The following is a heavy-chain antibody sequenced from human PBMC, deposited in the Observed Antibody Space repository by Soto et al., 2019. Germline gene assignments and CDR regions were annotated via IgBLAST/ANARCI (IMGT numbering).Heavy chain of an antibody. J-gene: IGHJ1*01. CDR1: GFTFDDYA. D-gene: IGHD6-13*01. CDR3: VKDESINWYSGHFRH. V-gene: IGHV3-9*01. CDR2: INWNSGSI. Sequence: RRLSCAASGFTFDDYAMHWVRQVPGKGLEWVSGINWNSGSIGYGDSVKGRFAISRDNAKNSLHLQMNSLSAEDTAFYYCVKDESINWYSGHFRHWGQGTLVTVSS.